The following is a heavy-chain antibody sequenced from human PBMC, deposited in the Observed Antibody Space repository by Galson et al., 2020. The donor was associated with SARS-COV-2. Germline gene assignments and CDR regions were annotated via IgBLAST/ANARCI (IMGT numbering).Heavy chain of an antibody. D-gene: IGHD3-22*01. Sequence: SETLSLTCAVYGGSFSGYYWSWIRQHPGQGLEWIGYISYSGSTYYNPSLKSRVTMSVDTSKNQFSLNLRSVTAADTAVYHCARADYYYGSSGPYYFDYWGQGTLVTVSS. CDR1: GGSFSGYY. CDR3: ARADYYYGSSGPYYFDY. J-gene: IGHJ4*02. CDR2: ISYSGST. V-gene: IGHV4-31*11.